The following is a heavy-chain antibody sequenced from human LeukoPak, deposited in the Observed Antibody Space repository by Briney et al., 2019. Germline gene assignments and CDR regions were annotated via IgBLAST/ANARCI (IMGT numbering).Heavy chain of an antibody. CDR2: IYTSGST. Sequence: SETLSLTCAVYGGSFSGYYWSWLRQPAGKGLEWIGRIYTSGSTNYNPSLKSRVTMSVDTSKNQFSLKLSSVTAADTAVYYCARDSSGYYYEQYWYFDLWGRGALVTVSS. CDR3: ARDSSGYYYEQYWYFDL. D-gene: IGHD3-22*01. CDR1: GGSFSGYY. J-gene: IGHJ2*01. V-gene: IGHV4-4*07.